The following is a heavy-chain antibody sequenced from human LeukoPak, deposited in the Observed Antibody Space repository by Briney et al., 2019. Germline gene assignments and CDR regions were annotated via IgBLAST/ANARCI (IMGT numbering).Heavy chain of an antibody. CDR1: GGSISSYY. CDR2: IYYSGST. D-gene: IGHD6-6*01. Sequence: SETLSLTCTVSGGSISSYYWSWIRQPPGKGLEWIGNIYYSGSTNYNPSLKSRVTISVDTSKNQFPLNLRSVTAADTAVFYCARVHRLVPGPFHIWGQGTMVIVSS. CDR3: ARVHRLVPGPFHI. V-gene: IGHV4-59*01. J-gene: IGHJ3*02.